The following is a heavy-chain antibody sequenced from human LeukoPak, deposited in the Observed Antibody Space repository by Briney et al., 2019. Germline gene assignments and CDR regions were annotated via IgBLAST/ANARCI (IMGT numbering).Heavy chain of an antibody. CDR2: ISAYNGNT. Sequence: ASVKVSCKASGGTFSSYAISWVRQAPGQGLEWMGWISAYNGNTNYAQKLQGRVTMTTDTSTSTAYMELRSLRSDDTAVYYCARRCYGSGSYYSFDYWGQGTLVTVSS. J-gene: IGHJ4*02. CDR3: ARRCYGSGSYYSFDY. V-gene: IGHV1-18*01. D-gene: IGHD3-10*01. CDR1: GGTFSSYA.